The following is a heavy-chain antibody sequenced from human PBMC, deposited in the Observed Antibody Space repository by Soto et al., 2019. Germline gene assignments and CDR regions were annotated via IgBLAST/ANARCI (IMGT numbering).Heavy chain of an antibody. CDR2: IGRRSDI. CDR3: AREETAWPLAYGLDV. CDR1: GFSFSTYS. V-gene: IGHV3-21*01. D-gene: IGHD2-21*02. J-gene: IGHJ6*02. Sequence: GGSLRLSCEASGFSFSTYSMHWVRQAPGKGLERVSSIGRRSDIYYADSVKGRFTISRDNAKNSVSLQMNSLRDEDTAVYYCAREETAWPLAYGLDVWGQGTTVTVSS.